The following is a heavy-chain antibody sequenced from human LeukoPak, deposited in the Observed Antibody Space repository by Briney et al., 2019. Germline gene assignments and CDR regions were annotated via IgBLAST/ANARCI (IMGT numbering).Heavy chain of an antibody. D-gene: IGHD2-2*01. V-gene: IGHV4-59*01. CDR1: GGSISSYY. J-gene: IGHJ4*02. CDR2: TYYSGST. Sequence: PSETLSLTCTVSGGSISSYYWSWIRQPPGKGLEWIGYTYYSGSTNYNPSLKSRVTISVDTSKNQFSLKLSSVTAADTAVYYCARVGSSTNGEIDYWGQGTLVTVSS. CDR3: ARVGSSTNGEIDY.